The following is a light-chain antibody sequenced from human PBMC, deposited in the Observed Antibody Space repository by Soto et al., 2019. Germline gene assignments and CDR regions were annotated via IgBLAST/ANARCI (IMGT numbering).Light chain of an antibody. CDR1: QSISSY. Sequence: DIQMTQSPSSLSASVGDRVTITFRASQSISSYLNWYQQKPGKAPKLLIYAASSLQSGVPSRFSGSGSGTDFTLTISSLQPEDFATYYCQQSYSTVWTFGQGTKVEIK. V-gene: IGKV1-39*01. CDR2: AAS. J-gene: IGKJ1*01. CDR3: QQSYSTVWT.